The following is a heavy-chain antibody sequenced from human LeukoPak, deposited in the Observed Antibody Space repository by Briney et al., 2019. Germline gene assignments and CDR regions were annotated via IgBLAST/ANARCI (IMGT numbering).Heavy chain of an antibody. D-gene: IGHD6-19*01. CDR2: ISYDGSNK. CDR3: ARDRDSSGWYGVDY. V-gene: IGHV3-30-3*01. J-gene: IGHJ4*02. CDR1: GFTFSSYA. Sequence: GGSLRLSCAASGFTFSSYAMHWVRQAPGKGLEWVAVISYDGSNKYYADSVKGRFTISRDNSKNTLYLQMNSLRAEDTAVYYCARDRDSSGWYGVDYWGQGTLVTVSS.